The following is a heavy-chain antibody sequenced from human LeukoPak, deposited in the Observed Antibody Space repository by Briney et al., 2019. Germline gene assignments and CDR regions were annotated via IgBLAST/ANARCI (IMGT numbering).Heavy chain of an antibody. D-gene: IGHD2-21*02. CDR3: AKDQIIAYCGGDCYEPDGWYFDY. CDR2: ISGSGGST. V-gene: IGHV3-23*01. CDR1: GFTFSSYA. Sequence: PGASLRLSCAASGFTFSSYAMSWVRQAPGKGLEWVSAISGSGGSTYYADSVKGRFTISRDNSKNTLYLQMNSLRAEDTAVYYCAKDQIIAYCGGDCYEPDGWYFDYWGQGTLVTVSS. J-gene: IGHJ4*02.